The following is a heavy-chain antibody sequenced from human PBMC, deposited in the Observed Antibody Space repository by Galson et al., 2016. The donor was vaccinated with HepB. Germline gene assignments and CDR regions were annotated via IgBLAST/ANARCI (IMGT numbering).Heavy chain of an antibody. V-gene: IGHV1-46*01. CDR2: IYPGGGST. J-gene: IGHJ4*02. Sequence: SVKVSCKASGYSFTNYYLHWVRQAPGQGLEWMGIIYPGGGSTTYAQNFQGRVTMTTDTSTSTAYVELSSLRSEDTAVYYCSREVHTVGSRAYFDYWGQGTLVTVST. D-gene: IGHD2-21*01. CDR3: SREVHTVGSRAYFDY. CDR1: GYSFTNYY.